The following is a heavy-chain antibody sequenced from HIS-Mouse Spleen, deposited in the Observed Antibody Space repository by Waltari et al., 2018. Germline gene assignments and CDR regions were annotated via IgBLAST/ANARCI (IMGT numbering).Heavy chain of an antibody. CDR1: GGSFSGYY. CDR3: ARVYSSSSLKYFQH. V-gene: IGHV4-34*01. CDR2: INHRGST. J-gene: IGHJ1*01. Sequence: QVQLQQWGAGLLKPSETLSLTCAVYGGSFSGYYWSWIRQPPGKGLEWIGEINHRGSTNSNPSRKSRVTISVDTSKNQFSLKLSSVTAADTAVYYCARVYSSSSLKYFQHWGQGTLVTVSS. D-gene: IGHD6-6*01.